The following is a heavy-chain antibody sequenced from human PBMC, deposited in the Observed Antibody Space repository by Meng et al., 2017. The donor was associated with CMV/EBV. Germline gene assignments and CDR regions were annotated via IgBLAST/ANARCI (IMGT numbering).Heavy chain of an antibody. CDR1: EFAFSTSG. Sequence: SEFAFSTSGMHWVRPAPGKGLEWVSLIMYDGSNKYYADSVKGRFTISRDNSKNTLYLQMNSLRAEDTAVYFCAKGVAPTGNPNWFDPWGQGALVTVSS. V-gene: IGHV3-30*02. D-gene: IGHD1-1*01. CDR2: IMYDGSNK. CDR3: AKGVAPTGNPNWFDP. J-gene: IGHJ5*02.